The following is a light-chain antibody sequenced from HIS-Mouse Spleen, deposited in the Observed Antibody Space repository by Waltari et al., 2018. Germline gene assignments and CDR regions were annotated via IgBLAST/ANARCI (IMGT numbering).Light chain of an antibody. CDR2: DVS. CDR3: AAWDDSLSGPV. J-gene: IGLJ3*02. V-gene: IGLV2-14*03. Sequence: QSALTQPASVSGSPGQSITISCTGTSSDVGGYNYVHWYQQHPGKAPKLMIYDVSNRPSGVSNRFSGSKSGNTASLAISGLRSEDEADYYCAAWDDSLSGPVFGGGTKLTVL. CDR1: SSDVGGYNY.